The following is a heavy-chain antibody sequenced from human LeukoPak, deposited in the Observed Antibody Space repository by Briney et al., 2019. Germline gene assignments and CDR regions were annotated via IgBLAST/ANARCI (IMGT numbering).Heavy chain of an antibody. V-gene: IGHV3-7*03. CDR2: IKQDGSEK. Sequence: QPGGSLRLSCAASGFTFSSYWMSWVRQAPGKGLEWVANIKQDGSEKYYVDSVKGRFTISRDNAKNSLYLQMNSLRAEDTAVYYCAKDRRIAAAGYLNDYWGQGTLVTVSS. CDR1: GFTFSSYW. J-gene: IGHJ4*02. D-gene: IGHD6-13*01. CDR3: AKDRRIAAAGYLNDY.